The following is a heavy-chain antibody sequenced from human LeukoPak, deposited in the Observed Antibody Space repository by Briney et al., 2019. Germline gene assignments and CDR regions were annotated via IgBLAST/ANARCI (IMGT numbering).Heavy chain of an antibody. CDR2: INPKSGDT. CDR1: GYTFTGNY. Sequence: GASVKVSCXTSGYTFTGNYMHWVRQARGQGLEWMAWINPKSGDTKYAQKFQGRVTVTRDTSSSTSYLELSRLRSDDTAIYYCARSQHNTFDPWGRGTLVTVSS. J-gene: IGHJ5*02. D-gene: IGHD1-1*01. CDR3: ARSQHNTFDP. V-gene: IGHV1-2*02.